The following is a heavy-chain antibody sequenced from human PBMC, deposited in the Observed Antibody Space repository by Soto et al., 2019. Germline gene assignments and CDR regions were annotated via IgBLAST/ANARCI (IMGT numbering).Heavy chain of an antibody. CDR3: ARRYGYYFDY. V-gene: IGHV4-59*08. D-gene: IGHD4-17*01. J-gene: IGHJ4*02. Sequence: PSETLSLTCTVSGGSISSYYGSRIRQPPGKGLEWIGYIYYSGSTNYNPSLKSRVTISVDTSKNQLSLKLSSVTAADTAVYYCARRYGYYFDYWGQGTLVTVS. CDR1: GGSISSYY. CDR2: IYYSGST.